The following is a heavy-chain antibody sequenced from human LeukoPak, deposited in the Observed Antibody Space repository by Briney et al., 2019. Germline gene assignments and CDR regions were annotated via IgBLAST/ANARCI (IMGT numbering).Heavy chain of an antibody. D-gene: IGHD1-20*01. CDR3: ARDLITGTLGVDWSDP. CDR2: FTRSGIHI. Sequence: PGGSLRLSCAASGFTFSSYAMSWVRQAPGKGREWVASFTRSGIHIYYADSVKGRFTISRDNANNSLYLQMNSLRGEDTAVYYCARDLITGTLGVDWSDPWGQGTLVTVSS. CDR1: GFTFSSYA. J-gene: IGHJ5*02. V-gene: IGHV3-21*01.